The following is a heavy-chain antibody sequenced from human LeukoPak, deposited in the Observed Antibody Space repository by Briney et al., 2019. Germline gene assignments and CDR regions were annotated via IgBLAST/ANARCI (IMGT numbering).Heavy chain of an antibody. CDR1: GFTFDDYA. D-gene: IGHD3-3*01. Sequence: GGSLRLSCAASGFTFDDYAMHWVRQAPGKGLEWVSGIIWNSGSIGYADSVKGRFTISRDNDKHSLYLQMNSLRAEDTALYYCAKENYDFWSGPTDAFDIWGQGTMVTVSS. CDR2: IIWNSGSI. V-gene: IGHV3-9*01. J-gene: IGHJ3*02. CDR3: AKENYDFWSGPTDAFDI.